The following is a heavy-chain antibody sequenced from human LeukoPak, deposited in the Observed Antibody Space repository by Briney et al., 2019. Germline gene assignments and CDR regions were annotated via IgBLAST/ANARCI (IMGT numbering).Heavy chain of an antibody. Sequence: SETLSLTCAVYGGSFSGYYWSCIRQPPGKGLEWIGEINHSGSTNYNPSLKSRVTISVDTSKNQFSLKLSSVTAADTAVYYCARVPRGDSTGDDAFDIWGQGTMVTVSS. V-gene: IGHV4-34*01. CDR1: GGSFSGYY. CDR3: ARVPRGDSTGDDAFDI. J-gene: IGHJ3*02. CDR2: INHSGST. D-gene: IGHD3-16*01.